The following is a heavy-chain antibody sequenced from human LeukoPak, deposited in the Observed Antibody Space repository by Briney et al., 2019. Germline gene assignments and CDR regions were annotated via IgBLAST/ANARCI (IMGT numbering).Heavy chain of an antibody. V-gene: IGHV3-9*01. CDR1: GFTFDDYA. CDR2: ISWNSGSI. J-gene: IGHJ1*01. CDR3: AKGYYDSSGYAFQH. Sequence: GGSLRLSCAASGFTFDDYAMHWVRQAPGKGLEWVSGISWNSGSIGYADSVKGRFTISRDNAKNSLYLQMNSLRAEDTALYYCAKGYYDSSGYAFQHWGQGTLVTVSS. D-gene: IGHD3-22*01.